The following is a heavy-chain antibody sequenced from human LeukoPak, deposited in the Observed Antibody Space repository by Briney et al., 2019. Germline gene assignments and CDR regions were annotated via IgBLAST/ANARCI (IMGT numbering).Heavy chain of an antibody. CDR3: AREARVDGGSGTYYRENDY. CDR2: ITPNSGGT. J-gene: IGHJ4*02. V-gene: IGHV1-2*02. CDR1: GYTPTGDN. D-gene: IGHD3-10*01. Sequence: GPSLKVSCKASGYTPTGDNMCSMRDTPGQRVEWIGWITPNSGGTSYAEKFQGRVTMARDTSINTAYMELSSLRFDDTAIYYCAREARVDGGSGTYYRENDYWGQGTLVTVSS.